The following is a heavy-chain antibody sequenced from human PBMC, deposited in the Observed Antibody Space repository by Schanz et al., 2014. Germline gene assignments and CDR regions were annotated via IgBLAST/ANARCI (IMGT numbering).Heavy chain of an antibody. CDR2: ILGLASTT. Sequence: EVQLVESGGGLIQPGGSLRLSCAASGFGFSSYSMNWVRQAPGKGLEWVSAILGLASTTYYADSVKGRFTISRDNSKNLLYLQMNSLRAEDTAVYYCVRDSFFAFDYWGQGTLVTVSS. V-gene: IGHV3-23*04. D-gene: IGHD3-3*01. CDR1: GFGFSSYS. J-gene: IGHJ4*02. CDR3: VRDSFFAFDY.